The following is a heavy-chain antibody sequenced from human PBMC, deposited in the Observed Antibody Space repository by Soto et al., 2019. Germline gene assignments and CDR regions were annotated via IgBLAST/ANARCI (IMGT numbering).Heavy chain of an antibody. CDR1: GFTFGDYA. D-gene: IGHD2-8*01. V-gene: IGHV3-49*04. CDR2: IRSKAYGGTT. CDR3: TRDLTLYCTNGVCYKGGYYYYGMDV. J-gene: IGHJ6*02. Sequence: GGSLRLSCTASGFTFGDYAMSWVRQAPGKGLEWGGFIRSKAYGGTTEYAASVKGRFTISRDDSKSIAYPQMNSLKTEDTAVYYCTRDLTLYCTNGVCYKGGYYYYGMDVWGQGTTVTVSS.